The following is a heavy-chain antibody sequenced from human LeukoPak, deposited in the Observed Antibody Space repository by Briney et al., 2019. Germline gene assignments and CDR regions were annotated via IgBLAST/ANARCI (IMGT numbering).Heavy chain of an antibody. J-gene: IGHJ4*02. D-gene: IGHD6-13*01. V-gene: IGHV3-23*01. CDR1: GFTFSSYA. CDR3: AKGPKQLLVGSRGYYFDY. Sequence: GGSLRLSCGASGFTFSSYAMSWVRQAPGKGLEWVSGISGSGDRRNYADSVKGRFTISRDISKNTLYLQMNSLRAEDTAVYYCAKGPKQLLVGSRGYYFDYWGQGTLVTVSS. CDR2: ISGSGDRR.